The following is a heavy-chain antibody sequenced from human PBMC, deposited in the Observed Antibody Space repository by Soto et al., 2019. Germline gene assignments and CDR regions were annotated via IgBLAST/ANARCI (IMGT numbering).Heavy chain of an antibody. V-gene: IGHV3-30*18. CDR2: ISYDGSNK. J-gene: IGHJ6*02. D-gene: IGHD3-10*01. CDR1: VFSFSTFG. CDR3: AKAHKRDYGSGSYFPTYGMDV. Sequence: QVQLVESGGGVVQPGRSLRLSCAASVFSFSTFGMHWVRQAPGKGLEWVAIISYDGSNKYYADSVKGRFTISRDNSKSTLYLRMNSLRAEDTAVYYCAKAHKRDYGSGSYFPTYGMDVWGQGTTVTVSS.